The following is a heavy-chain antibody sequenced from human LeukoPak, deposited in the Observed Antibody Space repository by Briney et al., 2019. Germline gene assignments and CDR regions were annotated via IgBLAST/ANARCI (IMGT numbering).Heavy chain of an antibody. J-gene: IGHJ4*02. D-gene: IGHD1-26*01. Sequence: GGSLRLSCAASGFAFSNHAMTWVRQAPGRGLDWVSTISGSGGSTYYADSVKGRFTISRDNSKNTLYLQMNSLRAEDTAVYYCAKPILSGSYATFDYWGQGTLVTVPS. V-gene: IGHV3-23*01. CDR1: GFAFSNHA. CDR3: AKPILSGSYATFDY. CDR2: ISGSGGST.